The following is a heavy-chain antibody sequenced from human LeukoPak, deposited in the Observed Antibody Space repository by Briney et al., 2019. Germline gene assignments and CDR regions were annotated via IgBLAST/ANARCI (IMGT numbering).Heavy chain of an antibody. CDR1: GFTFDDYA. J-gene: IGHJ4*02. CDR2: ISWNSGSI. V-gene: IGHV3-9*01. CDR3: AKDRDYGDYLALDY. Sequence: GGSLRLSCAASGFTFDDYAMHWVRQAPGKGLEWVSGISWNSGSIGYADSVKGRFTISRDNAKNSLYLQMNSLRAEDTALYYCAKDRDYGDYLALDYWGQGTLVTVSS. D-gene: IGHD4-17*01.